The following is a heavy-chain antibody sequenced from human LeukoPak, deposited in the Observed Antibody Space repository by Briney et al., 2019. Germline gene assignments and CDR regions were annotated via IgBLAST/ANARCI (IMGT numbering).Heavy chain of an antibody. V-gene: IGHV3-23*01. CDR2: ILGSGDST. Sequence: GGSLRLSCAASGFTFSYNAMAWVRQAPGKGLEWVSGILGSGDSTYYADAVKGRFTISRDNSKNTLYLQMNTLRAEDTAVYYCAKSWDAFDFWGQGTMVTVSS. J-gene: IGHJ3*01. D-gene: IGHD3-10*01. CDR3: AKSWDAFDF. CDR1: GFTFSYNA.